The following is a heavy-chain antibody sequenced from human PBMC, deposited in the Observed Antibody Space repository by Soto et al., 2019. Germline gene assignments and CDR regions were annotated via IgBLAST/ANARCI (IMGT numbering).Heavy chain of an antibody. V-gene: IGHV4-30-2*01. CDR1: GGSISSGPYS. Sequence: QLQLQESGSGLVKPSQTLSLTCADSGGSISSGPYSWSWIRQAPGKGLEWIGYISHRGNTYPNPSLKTRVTTSVDMSKNQFSLKLSSVTAADTAVYYCARDTTAIRVFMGNWFDPWGQGTLVTVSS. D-gene: IGHD2-21*02. J-gene: IGHJ5*02. CDR2: ISHRGNT. CDR3: ARDTTAIRVFMGNWFDP.